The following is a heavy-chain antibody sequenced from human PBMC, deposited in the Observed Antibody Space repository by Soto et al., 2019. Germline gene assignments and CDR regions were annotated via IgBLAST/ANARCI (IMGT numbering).Heavy chain of an antibody. CDR2: IYYSGST. V-gene: IGHV4-31*03. CDR1: GGSISSGGYY. D-gene: IGHD4-4*01. CDR3: ARVLYSTGTRLFDY. J-gene: IGHJ4*02. Sequence: KSSETLSLTCTVSGGSISSGGYYWSWIRQHPGKGLEWIGYIYYSGSTYYNPSLKSRVTISVDTSKNQFSLKLSSVTAADTAVYYCARVLYSTGTRLFDYWGQGTLVTVSS.